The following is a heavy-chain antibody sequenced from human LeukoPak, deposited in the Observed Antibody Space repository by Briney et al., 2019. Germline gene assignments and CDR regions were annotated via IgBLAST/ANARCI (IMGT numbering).Heavy chain of an antibody. CDR3: AKDLAGNRLVIIFDY. Sequence: GGSLGLSCAASGFTFSSYGMHWVRQAPGKGLEWVAVISYDGSNKYYADSVKGRFTISRDNSKNTLYLQMNSLRAEDTAVYYCAKDLAGNRLVIIFDYWGQGTLVTVSS. CDR2: ISYDGSNK. V-gene: IGHV3-30*18. D-gene: IGHD3-9*01. J-gene: IGHJ4*02. CDR1: GFTFSSYG.